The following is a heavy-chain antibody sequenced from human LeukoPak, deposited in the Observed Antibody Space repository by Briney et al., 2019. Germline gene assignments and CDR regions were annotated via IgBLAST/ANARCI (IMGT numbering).Heavy chain of an antibody. CDR3: AREWGLGDSSGYYRIDY. CDR1: GGSISSGSYY. J-gene: IGHJ4*02. V-gene: IGHV4-61*02. Sequence: SQTLSLTCTVSGGSISSGSYYWSWIRQPAGKGLEWIGRIYTSGSTNYNPSLKSRVTISVDTSKNQFSLKLSSVTAADTAMYYCAREWGLGDSSGYYRIDYWGQGTLVTVSS. D-gene: IGHD3-22*01. CDR2: IYTSGST.